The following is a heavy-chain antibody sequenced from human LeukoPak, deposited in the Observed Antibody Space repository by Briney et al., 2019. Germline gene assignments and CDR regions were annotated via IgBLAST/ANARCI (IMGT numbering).Heavy chain of an antibody. V-gene: IGHV4-4*02. Sequence: SETLSLTCSVSIGSVSSSKWWSWVRQSPVKGLEWIGEIYLYGTTNYNPSFTSRVTMSVDRSRNQFSLKLTSVTAADTAVYYCARQKWEQQGRDYYFNGLDVWGPGTTVIVSS. CDR3: ARQKWEQQGRDYYFNGLDV. D-gene: IGHD1/OR15-1a*01. J-gene: IGHJ6*02. CDR1: IGSVSSSKW. CDR2: IYLYGTT.